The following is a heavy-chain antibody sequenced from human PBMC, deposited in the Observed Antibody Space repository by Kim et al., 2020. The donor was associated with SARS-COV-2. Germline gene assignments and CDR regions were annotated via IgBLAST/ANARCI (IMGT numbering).Heavy chain of an antibody. CDR1: GFTFSSYS. V-gene: IGHV3-21*01. D-gene: IGHD3-10*01. CDR2: ISSSSSYI. Sequence: GGSLRLSCAASGFTFSSYSMNWVRQAPGKGLEWVSSISSSSSYIYYADSVKGRFTISRDNAKNSLYLQMNSLRAEDTAVYYCARDLPTPVLLWFGESYGMDVWGQGTTVTVSS. J-gene: IGHJ6*02. CDR3: ARDLPTPVLLWFGESYGMDV.